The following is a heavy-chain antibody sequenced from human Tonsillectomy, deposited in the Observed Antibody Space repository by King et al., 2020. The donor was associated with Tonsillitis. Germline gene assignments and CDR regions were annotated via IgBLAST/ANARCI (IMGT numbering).Heavy chain of an antibody. Sequence: TLKESGPTLVKPTQTLTLTCTFSDFSLTTAGVGVGWIRQPPGKALEWLALIYWSDDKRYSPSLRSRLTITKDTSKNQVVLSMTRMGPDDTATYSCVRAFYYDSSGYFFDNWGQGPLVTVSS. CDR1: DFSLTTAGVG. J-gene: IGHJ4*02. CDR2: IYWSDDK. CDR3: VRAFYYDSSGYFFDN. D-gene: IGHD3-22*01. V-gene: IGHV2-5*01.